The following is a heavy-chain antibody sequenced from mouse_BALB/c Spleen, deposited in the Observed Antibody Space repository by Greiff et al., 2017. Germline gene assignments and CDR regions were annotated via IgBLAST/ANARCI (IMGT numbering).Heavy chain of an antibody. CDR2: ISSGGSYT. V-gene: IGHV5-6-4*01. D-gene: IGHD1-2*01. J-gene: IGHJ3*01. CDR3: TRDGGYGPWFAY. Sequence: EVNVVESGGGLVKPGGSLKLSCAASGFTFSSYTMSWVRQTPEKRLEWVATISSGGSYTYYPDSVKGRFTISRDNAKNTLYLQMSSLKSEDTAMYYCTRDGGYGPWFAYWGQGTLVTVSA. CDR1: GFTFSSYT.